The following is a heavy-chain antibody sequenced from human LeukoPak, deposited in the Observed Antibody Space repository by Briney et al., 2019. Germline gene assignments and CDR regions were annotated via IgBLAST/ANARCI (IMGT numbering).Heavy chain of an antibody. J-gene: IGHJ4*02. Sequence: SETLSLTCSVSGASITNSSFYWGWIRQPPGKGLEWIGSIYYNGSTYYNPSLKSRVTISVDTSTNQFSLKLKSVTAADTAVYHCARRRDDILTGYYTPRDDYWGQGTLVTVSS. D-gene: IGHD3-9*01. V-gene: IGHV4-39*01. CDR3: ARRRDDILTGYYTPRDDY. CDR2: IYYNGST. CDR1: GASITNSSFY.